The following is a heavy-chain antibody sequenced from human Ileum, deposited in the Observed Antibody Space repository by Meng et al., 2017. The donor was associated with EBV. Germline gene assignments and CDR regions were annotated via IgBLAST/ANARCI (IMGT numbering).Heavy chain of an antibody. CDR2: ISYDGSNK. V-gene: IGHV3-33*03. J-gene: IGHJ4*02. CDR3: ATNTPHHY. CDR1: GFTVSSSV. D-gene: IGHD2-2*02. Sequence: GGWVEGGVHPGRFLRLSCAASGFTVSSSVMHWVRQAPGKGLEWVALISYDGSNKFYADSLKGRFTISRDNSDNTVSLHINSLRVEDTAVYYCATNTPHHYWGQGTLVTVSS.